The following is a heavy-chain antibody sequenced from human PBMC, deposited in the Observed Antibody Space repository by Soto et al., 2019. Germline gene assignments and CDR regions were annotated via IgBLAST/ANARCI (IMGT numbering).Heavy chain of an antibody. CDR2: IYYSGST. J-gene: IGHJ5*02. CDR1: GGYLSRYY. D-gene: IGHD4-17*01. V-gene: IGHV4-59*08. Sequence: SETLSLTCTVSGGYLSRYYWSWLRPPPGKGLEWIGYIYYSGSTNYNPSLKSRVTISVDTSKNQFSLKLSSVTAADTAVYYCARAYESGDYADWNWFDPWGQGTLVTVSS. CDR3: ARAYESGDYADWNWFDP.